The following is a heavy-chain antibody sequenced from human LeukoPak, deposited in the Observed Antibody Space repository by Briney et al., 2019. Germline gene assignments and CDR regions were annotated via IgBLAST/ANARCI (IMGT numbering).Heavy chain of an antibody. J-gene: IGHJ4*02. Sequence: PGRSLRLSCAASGFTFSSYAMHWVRQAPGKGLEWVAVISYDGSNKNYADSVKGRFTISRDNSKNTLYLQMNSLRAEDTAVYYCAREWGDGYNDFDYWGQGTLVTVSS. D-gene: IGHD5-24*01. V-gene: IGHV3-30-3*01. CDR3: AREWGDGYNDFDY. CDR1: GFTFSSYA. CDR2: ISYDGSNK.